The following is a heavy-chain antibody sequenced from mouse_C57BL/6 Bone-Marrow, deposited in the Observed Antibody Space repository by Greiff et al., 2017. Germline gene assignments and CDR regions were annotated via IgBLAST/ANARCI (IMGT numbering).Heavy chain of an antibody. J-gene: IGHJ2*01. V-gene: IGHV14-4*01. Sequence: VQLQQSGAELVRPGASVKLSCTASGFNIKDDYMHWVKQRPEQGLEWIGWLDPENGDTEYASKFQGKATITADTSSNTAYLQLSSLTSEDTAVYYCTPITTGYYFDYWGQGTTLTVSS. D-gene: IGHD2-4*01. CDR3: TPITTGYYFDY. CDR2: LDPENGDT. CDR1: GFNIKDDY.